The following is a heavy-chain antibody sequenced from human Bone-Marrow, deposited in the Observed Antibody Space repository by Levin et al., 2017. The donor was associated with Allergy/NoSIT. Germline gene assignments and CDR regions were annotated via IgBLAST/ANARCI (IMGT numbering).Heavy chain of an antibody. CDR1: GFTFSSYA. D-gene: IGHD2-15*01. CDR2: ISYDGSNK. CDR3: ARDQGCSGGSCYSGFLDY. J-gene: IGHJ4*02. V-gene: IGHV3-30*04. Sequence: GGSLRLSCAASGFTFSSYAMHWVRQAPGKGLEWVAVISYDGSNKYYADSVKGRFTISRDNSKNTLYLQMNSLRAEDTAVYYCARDQGCSGGSCYSGFLDYWGQGTLVTVSS.